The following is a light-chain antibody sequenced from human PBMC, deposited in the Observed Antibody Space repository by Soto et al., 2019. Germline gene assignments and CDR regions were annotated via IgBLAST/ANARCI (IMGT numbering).Light chain of an antibody. CDR3: ASSTTISTYV. V-gene: IGLV2-14*01. J-gene: IGLJ1*01. CDR2: DVT. Sequence: QPVLSQPASVSGPPGHSITISCTGTSSDVGAYNYVSWYQHHPGKAPRLVIYDVTNRPSGISDRFSGSKSGNTASLTISGLLAEEEADYYCASSTTISTYVFGTGTKVTVL. CDR1: SSDVGAYNY.